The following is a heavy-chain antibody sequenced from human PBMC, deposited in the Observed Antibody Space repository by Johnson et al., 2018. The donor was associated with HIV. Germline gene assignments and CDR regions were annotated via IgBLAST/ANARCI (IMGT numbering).Heavy chain of an antibody. CDR1: GFTFSSYA. CDR2: ISYDGSNK. CDR3: ARDSLDGEYAFDI. V-gene: IGHV3-30*04. D-gene: IGHD2-21*01. J-gene: IGHJ3*02. Sequence: QMLLVESGGCVVQPGRSLRLSCAASGFTFSSYAMHWVRQAPGKGLEWVALISYDGSNKYYGDSVKGRFTISRDSYKNTLYLQMNSLRAEDTAVYFCARDSLDGEYAFDIWGQGTMLTVSS.